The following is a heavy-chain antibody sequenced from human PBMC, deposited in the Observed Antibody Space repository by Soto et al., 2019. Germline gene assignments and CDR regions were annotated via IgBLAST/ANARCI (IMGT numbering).Heavy chain of an antibody. CDR2: IYHSGTT. Sequence: QVQLQESGPGLVKPSQTLSLTCTVSGGSISSGGYYWSWIRQHPGKGLEWIGYIYHSGTTYYNPSLKXRXXXXXXXXXXXXXXXXXXXXXXXXXXXXXXXXXXXXXLGWFDPWGQGTLVTVSS. CDR1: GGSISSGGYY. CDR3: XXXXXXXXXLGWFDP. D-gene: IGHD7-27*01. J-gene: IGHJ5*02. V-gene: IGHV4-31*03.